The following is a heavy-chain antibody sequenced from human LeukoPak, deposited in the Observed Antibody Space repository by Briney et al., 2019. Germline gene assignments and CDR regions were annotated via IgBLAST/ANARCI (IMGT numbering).Heavy chain of an antibody. V-gene: IGHV3-74*01. Sequence: QPGGSLRLSCGVCGLIFGKYFMHWVGQAPGKGLIWVSRINPDGSTIYYADSVKGRFTISRDNVGSSLYLEMNRLSVEDTDLYDYTRDLSATHNAFDICCQGTLVTVSS. CDR2: INPDGSTI. J-gene: IGHJ3*02. CDR1: GLIFGKYF. D-gene: IGHD6-19*01. CDR3: TRDLSATHNAFDI.